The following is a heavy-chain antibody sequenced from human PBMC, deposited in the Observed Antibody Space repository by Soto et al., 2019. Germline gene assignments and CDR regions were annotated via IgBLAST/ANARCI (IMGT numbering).Heavy chain of an antibody. CDR1: GFTFSSYS. D-gene: IGHD4-17*01. CDR2: ISSSSSYI. CDR3: TTDSYMTNIIVRFDY. Sequence: GGSLRLSCAASGFTFSSYSMNWVRQAPGKGLEWVSFISSSSSYIYYADSVKGRFAISRDDSKNMVYLEMNSLKTEDTAIYYCTTDSYMTNIIVRFDYWGHGTLVTVSS. J-gene: IGHJ4*01. V-gene: IGHV3-21*03.